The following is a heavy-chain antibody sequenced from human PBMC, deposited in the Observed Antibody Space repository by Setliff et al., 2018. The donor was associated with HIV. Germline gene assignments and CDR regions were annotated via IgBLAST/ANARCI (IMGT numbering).Heavy chain of an antibody. Sequence: ASVKVSCKASGYTFTDYYMHWVRQAPGQGLEWMGRINPNSGGTNYAQKFQGRVTMTRDTSISTAYMELSRLRSDDTAVYYCARDRSTTHIGAAIDYWGQGTLVTVSS. CDR3: ARDRSTTHIGAAIDY. J-gene: IGHJ4*02. CDR2: INPNSGGT. CDR1: GYTFTDYY. V-gene: IGHV1-2*06. D-gene: IGHD6-13*01.